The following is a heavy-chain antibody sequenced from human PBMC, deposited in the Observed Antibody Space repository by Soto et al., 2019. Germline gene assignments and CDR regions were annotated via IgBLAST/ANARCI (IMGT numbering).Heavy chain of an antibody. Sequence: LRLSCAASGFTFSSYEMNWVRQAPGKGLEWVSYISSSGSTIYYADSVKGRFTISRDNAKNSLYLQMNSLRAEDTAVYYCATNALYYYDSSGYSNPPFDYWGQGTLVTVSS. CDR3: ATNALYYYDSSGYSNPPFDY. D-gene: IGHD3-22*01. CDR1: GFTFSSYE. V-gene: IGHV3-48*03. CDR2: ISSSGSTI. J-gene: IGHJ4*02.